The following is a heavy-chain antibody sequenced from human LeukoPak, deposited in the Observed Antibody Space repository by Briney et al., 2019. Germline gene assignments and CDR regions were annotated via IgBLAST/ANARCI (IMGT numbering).Heavy chain of an antibody. Sequence: TSETLSLTCSVSGGSISSYYWSWIRQPPGKGLEWIGYIYTSGSTNYNPSLKSRVTISVDTSKNQFSLKLSSVTAADTAVYYCARAYYYDSSGYPFDYWGQGTLVTVSS. V-gene: IGHV4-4*09. CDR2: IYTSGST. J-gene: IGHJ4*02. CDR1: GGSISSYY. D-gene: IGHD3-22*01. CDR3: ARAYYYDSSGYPFDY.